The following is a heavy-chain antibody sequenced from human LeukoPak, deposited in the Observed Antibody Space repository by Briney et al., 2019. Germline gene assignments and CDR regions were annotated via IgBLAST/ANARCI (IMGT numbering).Heavy chain of an antibody. CDR3: ARHYGSGSYSWFDP. D-gene: IGHD3-10*01. Sequence: SVKVSCKASGGTFSSYAISWVRQAPGQGLEWMGRIIPIFGMANYAQKFQGRVTITADKSTSTAYMELSSLRSEDTAVYYCARHYGSGSYSWFDPWGQGTLVTVSS. CDR1: GGTFSSYA. V-gene: IGHV1-69*04. J-gene: IGHJ5*02. CDR2: IIPIFGMA.